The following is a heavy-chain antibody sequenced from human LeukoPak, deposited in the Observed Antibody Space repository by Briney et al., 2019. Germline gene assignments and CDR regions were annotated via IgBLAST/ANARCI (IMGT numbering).Heavy chain of an antibody. J-gene: IGHJ4*02. V-gene: IGHV4-59*01. CDR3: ARGYYGSGSYPLFDY. CDR1: GGTINTYF. CDR2: IYYSGST. Sequence: SETLSLTCIVSGGTINTYFWSWIRQPPGKGLEWIGYIYYSGSTNYNPSLKSRVTISVDTSKNQFSLKLSSVTAADTAVYYCARGYYGSGSYPLFDYWGQGTLVTVSS. D-gene: IGHD3-10*01.